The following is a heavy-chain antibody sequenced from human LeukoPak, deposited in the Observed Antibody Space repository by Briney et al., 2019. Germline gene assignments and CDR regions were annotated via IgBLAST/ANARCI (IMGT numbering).Heavy chain of an antibody. V-gene: IGHV1-69*06. CDR2: IIPIFGTT. J-gene: IGHJ6*03. CDR1: GGTFSDYA. Sequence: SVKVSCKASGGTFSDYAISWVRQAPGQGLDWMGGIIPIFGTTNYAQKFQGRLTITAAKSTSTAYMELSSLRSEDTAVYYCARPRFPYYRLSGADYYYMDVWGKGTTVTVSS. D-gene: IGHD3-10*01. CDR3: ARPRFPYYRLSGADYYYMDV.